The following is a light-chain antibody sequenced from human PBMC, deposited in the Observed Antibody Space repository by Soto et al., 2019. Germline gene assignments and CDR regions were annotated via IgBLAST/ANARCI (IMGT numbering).Light chain of an antibody. J-gene: IGKJ3*01. V-gene: IGKV3-20*01. CDR2: GAS. CDR1: QSVSTDY. Sequence: EIVLTQSPGTLSLSPGDRATLSGRASQSVSTDYLAWYQQKLGQAPTLLIYGASSRATGIPDSFSGKGSGTDFTHTTSILEPEDSAVYYCHQYGSTPFTVGPGTKVDIK. CDR3: HQYGSTPFT.